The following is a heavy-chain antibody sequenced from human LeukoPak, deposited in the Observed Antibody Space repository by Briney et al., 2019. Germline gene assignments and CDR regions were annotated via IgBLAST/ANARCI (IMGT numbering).Heavy chain of an antibody. CDR2: IHYSGST. CDR1: GGSFTSVDNY. V-gene: IGHV4-30-4*01. J-gene: IGHJ4*02. D-gene: IGHD2-15*01. Sequence: SETLSLTCTVSGGSFTSVDNYCSWIRQPPGKGLEWIGYIHYSGSTFYSPSLKSRVTMSVDTSKNQFSLKLNSVTAADTAVYYCARGELLYDYWGQGTLVTVSS. CDR3: ARGELLYDY.